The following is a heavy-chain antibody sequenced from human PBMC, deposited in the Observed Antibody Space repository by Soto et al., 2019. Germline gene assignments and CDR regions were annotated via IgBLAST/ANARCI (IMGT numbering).Heavy chain of an antibody. CDR3: ARYEQIRVNSVHDNGDGFDM. CDR1: GYTFTSYG. Sequence: QVQLVQSGGEVKKPGASVKVSCKASGYTFTSYGISWVRQAPGQGLEWMGWIRADNGNTKYEQKFQGRVTMTTDTSTNKAYMGLRSLGSADTAVYYWARYEQIRVNSVHDNGDGFDMWGQGTNVMVSS. CDR2: IRADNGNT. J-gene: IGHJ3*02. V-gene: IGHV1-18*01. D-gene: IGHD5-12*01.